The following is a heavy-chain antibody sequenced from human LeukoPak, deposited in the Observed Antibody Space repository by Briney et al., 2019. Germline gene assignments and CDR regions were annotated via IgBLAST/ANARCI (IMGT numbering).Heavy chain of an antibody. CDR2: IYYSGST. CDR1: GGSLCSYY. J-gene: IGHJ4*02. CDR3: AREGPEYYFYF. Sequence: SEALSLTCNVSGGSLCSYYWSWIRQPPGKGLEWVGYIYYSGSTNYNPSLKSRVTISVDTSKHQFSLKLSSVAAADTAVYYCAREGPEYYFYFWGEGKLGTVSS. V-gene: IGHV4-59*01.